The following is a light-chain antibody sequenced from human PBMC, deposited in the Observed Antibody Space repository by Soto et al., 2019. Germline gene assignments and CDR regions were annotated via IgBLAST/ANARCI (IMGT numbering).Light chain of an antibody. CDR2: DVN. Sequence: QSALTQPRSVYGSPGQAVTISCTGTSNDVGGYNYVSWYQQHPGKAPKLLIADVNKRPSGVPDRFSGSKSGNTASLLISGLQAEDEADYYCCSYAGSSTWVFGGGTKVTVL. CDR3: CSYAGSSTWV. J-gene: IGLJ3*02. CDR1: SNDVGGYNY. V-gene: IGLV2-11*01.